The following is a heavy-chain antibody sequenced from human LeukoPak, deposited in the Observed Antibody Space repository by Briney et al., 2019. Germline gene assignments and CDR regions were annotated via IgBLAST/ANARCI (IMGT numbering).Heavy chain of an antibody. Sequence: GGSLRLSCAASGFTFSSYAMNWVRQAPGKGLEWVSVVRGSGGSTYYADSVKGRFTISRENAKNSLYLQMNSLRAGDTAVYYCARASGITGTGELDYWGQGTLVTVSS. CDR3: ARASGITGTGELDY. CDR1: GFTFSSYA. V-gene: IGHV3-23*01. D-gene: IGHD1-20*01. J-gene: IGHJ4*02. CDR2: VRGSGGST.